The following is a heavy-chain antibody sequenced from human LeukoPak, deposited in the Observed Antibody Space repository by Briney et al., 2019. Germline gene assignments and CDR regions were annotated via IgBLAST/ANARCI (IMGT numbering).Heavy chain of an antibody. D-gene: IGHD3-10*01. J-gene: IGHJ5*02. CDR1: GGSISSGDYY. CDR2: IYYSGST. CDR3: ARAHWAVLLWFGELSGWFDP. Sequence: SETLSLTCTVSGGSISSGDYYWSWIRQPPGKGLEWIGYIYYSGSTYYNPSLKSRVTISVDTSKNQFSLKLSSVTAADTAVYYCARAHWAVLLWFGELSGWFDPWGQGTLVTVSS. V-gene: IGHV4-30-4*01.